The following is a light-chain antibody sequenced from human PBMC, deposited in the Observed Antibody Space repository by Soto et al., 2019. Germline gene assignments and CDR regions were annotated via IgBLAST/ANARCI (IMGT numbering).Light chain of an antibody. J-gene: IGLJ3*02. CDR2: DVS. CDR1: SSAVGGYDY. V-gene: IGLV2-14*01. Sequence: QSVLTQPASVSGSPGQSITISCTGTSSAVGGYDYVSWYQQHPGKAPKLMIYDVSNRPSGVSNRFSGSKSGNTASLTISGLQAEDEADYYCSSYTSRTWVFGGGTKVTVL. CDR3: SSYTSRTWV.